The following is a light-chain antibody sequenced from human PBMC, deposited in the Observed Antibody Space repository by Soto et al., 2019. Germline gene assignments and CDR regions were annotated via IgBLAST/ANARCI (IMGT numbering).Light chain of an antibody. CDR1: QSISNH. V-gene: IGKV1-39*01. CDR2: AAS. J-gene: IGKJ3*01. CDR3: QQFNNWPVT. Sequence: DIQMTQSPSSLSASVEDRVIITCRASQSISNHLNWYQQKPGKAPKLLIFAASSLQSGVPSRFSGSRSGPDFTLTISSLQPEDFATYYCQQFNNWPVTFGPGTKVDIK.